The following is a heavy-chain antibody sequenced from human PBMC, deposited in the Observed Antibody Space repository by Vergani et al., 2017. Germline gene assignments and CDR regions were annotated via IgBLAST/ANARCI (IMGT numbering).Heavy chain of an antibody. CDR2: IIPMLGIA. D-gene: IGHD2-15*01. Sequence: QVQLVQSGAEVKKPGSSVKVSCKASGGTFSSYTISWVRQAPGQGLEWMGKIIPMLGIANYAQKFQGRVTITADKSTSTAYMELSSLRSEDTAVYYCAGEGRGGVVAAIPKAFDIWGQGTMVTVSS. CDR3: AGEGRGGVVAAIPKAFDI. CDR1: GGTFSSYT. V-gene: IGHV1-69*02. J-gene: IGHJ3*02.